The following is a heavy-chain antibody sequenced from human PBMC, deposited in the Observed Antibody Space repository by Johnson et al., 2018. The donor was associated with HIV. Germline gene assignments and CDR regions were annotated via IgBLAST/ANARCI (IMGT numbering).Heavy chain of an antibody. V-gene: IGHV3-25*05. CDR1: QVTFTFYY. Sequence: VQLVESGGGLVKPAWSPRISCAASQVTFTFYYMNCVRLAPGNGLELVGQVNPDGGSTYLIDSVKDRFNISRDNAKNTLHLQMNSLKTEDTAMYYCTTDIATHVVVVTAISDAFDFWGQGTMVTVSS. D-gene: IGHD2-21*02. CDR3: TTDIATHVVVVTAISDAFDF. CDR2: VNPDGGST. J-gene: IGHJ3*01.